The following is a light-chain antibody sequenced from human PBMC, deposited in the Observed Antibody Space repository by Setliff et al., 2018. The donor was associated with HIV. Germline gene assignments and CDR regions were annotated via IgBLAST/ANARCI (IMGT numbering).Light chain of an antibody. CDR3: CSYTSSTTLV. V-gene: IGLV2-14*01. Sequence: QSVLTQPASVSGSPGQSITISCTGTSSDVGGYDYVSWYQQHPGKVPKLMLYEVGNRPSGVSNRFSGSKSGNTASLTISGLPAEDEADYYCCSYTSSTTLVFGTGTKVTVL. CDR1: SSDVGGYDY. CDR2: EVG. J-gene: IGLJ1*01.